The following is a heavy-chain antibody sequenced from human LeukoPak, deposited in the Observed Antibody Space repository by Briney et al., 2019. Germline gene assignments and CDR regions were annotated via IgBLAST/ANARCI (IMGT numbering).Heavy chain of an antibody. J-gene: IGHJ4*02. D-gene: IGHD3-22*01. CDR3: ARHLKWLLPSYYFDY. CDR1: GFTFSSYA. CDR2: IKQDGSEK. Sequence: GGSLRLSCAASGFTFSSYAMSWVRQAPGKGLEWVANIKQDGSEKYYVDSVKGRFTISRDNAKNSLYLQMNSLRAEDTAVYYCARHLKWLLPSYYFDYWGQGTLVTVSS. V-gene: IGHV3-7*01.